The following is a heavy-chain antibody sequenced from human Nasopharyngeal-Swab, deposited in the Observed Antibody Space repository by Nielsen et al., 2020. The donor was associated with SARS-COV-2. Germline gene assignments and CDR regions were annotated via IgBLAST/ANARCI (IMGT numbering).Heavy chain of an antibody. V-gene: IGHV3-21*04. D-gene: IGHD3-9*01. Sequence: GGSLRLSCAASGFTFSSYEMNWVRQAPGKGLEWVSSISSSSSYIYYADSVKGRFTISRDNSKNTLYLQMNSLRAEDTAVYYCAKGSFGPHDAFDIWGQGTMVTVSS. CDR3: AKGSFGPHDAFDI. CDR2: ISSSSSYI. CDR1: GFTFSSYE. J-gene: IGHJ3*02.